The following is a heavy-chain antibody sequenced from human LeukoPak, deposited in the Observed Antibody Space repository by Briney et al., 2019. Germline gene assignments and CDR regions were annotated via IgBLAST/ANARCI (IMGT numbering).Heavy chain of an antibody. CDR3: AHATRFDWFDP. CDR1: GFSLSTSGVG. J-gene: IGHJ5*02. D-gene: IGHD1-1*01. Sequence: ESGPTLVKPTQTLTLTCTFSGFSLSTSGVGVGWIRQPPGKALEWLALIYWNDDKRYSPSLRTRLTITKDPSKNQVVLTITNMDPVDTPTYYCAHATRFDWFDPWGQGALVTVSS. V-gene: IGHV2-5*01. CDR2: IYWNDDK.